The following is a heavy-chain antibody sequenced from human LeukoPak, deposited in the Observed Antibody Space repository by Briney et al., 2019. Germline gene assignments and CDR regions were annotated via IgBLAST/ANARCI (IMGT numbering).Heavy chain of an antibody. V-gene: IGHV3-48*02. Sequence: PGGSLRLSCAASGFTFSSFSMNWVRQAPGKGLEWISYISSGSSPTYYADSVKGRFTISRDNAQDSLYLQMNSLRDEDTAVYYCARDPPFIIGTTFFDYWGQGTLVTVSS. CDR3: ARDPPFIIGTTFFDY. CDR2: ISSGSSPT. CDR1: GFTFSSFS. D-gene: IGHD1-20*01. J-gene: IGHJ4*02.